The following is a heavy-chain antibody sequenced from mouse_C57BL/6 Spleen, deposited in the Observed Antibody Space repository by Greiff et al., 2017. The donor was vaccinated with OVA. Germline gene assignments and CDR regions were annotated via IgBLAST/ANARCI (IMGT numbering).Heavy chain of an antibody. D-gene: IGHD3-2*02. CDR1: GFSLTSYG. V-gene: IGHV2-6-1*01. CDR2: IWSDGST. J-gene: IGHJ1*03. CDR3: ARHWGLRGYFDV. Sequence: VKLMESGPGLVAPSQSLSITCTVSGFSLTSYGVHWVRQPPGKGLEWLVVIWSDGSTTYNSALKSRLSISKDNSKSQVFLKMNSLQTDDTAMYYCARHWGLRGYFDVWGTGTTVTVSS.